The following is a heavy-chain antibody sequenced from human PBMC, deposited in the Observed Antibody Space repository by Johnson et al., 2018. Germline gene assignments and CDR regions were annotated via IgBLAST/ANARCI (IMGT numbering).Heavy chain of an antibody. D-gene: IGHD2-2*03. Sequence: QVQLVQSGGGVVQPGRSLRLSCVASGFSFSIYAVHWVRQAPGKGLEWVAFISNDGRQTNYVDPGKGRFSISRANAKNTLYLQMNSLRPEETAVYYCERDGWRRPEYPQDWGQGTLVTVSS. CDR3: ERDGWRRPEYPQD. CDR1: GFSFSIYA. J-gene: IGHJ1*01. CDR2: ISNDGRQT. V-gene: IGHV3-30*14.